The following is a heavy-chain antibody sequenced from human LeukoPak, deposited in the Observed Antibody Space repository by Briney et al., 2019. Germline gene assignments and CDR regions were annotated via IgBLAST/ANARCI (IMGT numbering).Heavy chain of an antibody. CDR1: GGSISSSSYY. J-gene: IGHJ4*02. CDR2: IYYSGST. Sequence: SETLSLTCTVSGGSISSSSYYWGWIRQPPGKGLEWIGSIYYSGSTYYNPSLRSRVTISEDTSKNQFSLKLSSVTAADTAVYYCASDRTTMVRGVITNWGQGTLVTVSS. CDR3: ASDRTTMVRGVITN. D-gene: IGHD3-10*01. V-gene: IGHV4-39*02.